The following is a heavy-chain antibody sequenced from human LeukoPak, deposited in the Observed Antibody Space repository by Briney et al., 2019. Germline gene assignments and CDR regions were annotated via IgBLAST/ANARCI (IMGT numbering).Heavy chain of an antibody. V-gene: IGHV4-34*09. CDR2: INHSGST. CDR1: GGSFSGYY. Sequence: SETLSLTCAVYGGSFSGYYWSWIRQPPGKGLEWIGEINHSGSTNYNPSLKSRVTISVDTSKNQFSLKLSSVTAADTAVYYCARHQGVPAAFDIWGQGTMVTVSS. CDR3: ARHQGVPAAFDI. D-gene: IGHD2-2*01. J-gene: IGHJ3*02.